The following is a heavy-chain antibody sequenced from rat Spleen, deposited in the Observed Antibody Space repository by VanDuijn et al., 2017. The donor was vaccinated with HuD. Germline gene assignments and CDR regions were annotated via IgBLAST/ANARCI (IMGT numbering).Heavy chain of an antibody. Sequence: EVQLVESGGGLVQPGRSMKLSCAASGFTFSNFPMAWVRQTPTKGLEWVASISYEGSTTHYGDSVKGRFTISRDSAESTLYLQMNSLRSEDTATYYCARHGVNYGAYNWFAYWGQGTLVTVSS. CDR1: GFTFSNFP. CDR2: ISYEGSTT. D-gene: IGHD1-11*01. CDR3: ARHGVNYGAYNWFAY. J-gene: IGHJ3*01. V-gene: IGHV5-22*01.